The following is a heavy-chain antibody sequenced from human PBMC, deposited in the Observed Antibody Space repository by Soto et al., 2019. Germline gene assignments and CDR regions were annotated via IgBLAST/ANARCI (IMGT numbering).Heavy chain of an antibody. CDR1: GFTFSSYA. Sequence: EVQLLESGGGLVQPGGSLRLSCAASGFTFSSYAMSWVRQAPGKGLEWGSALRGSGGSTYYADSVKGRFTISSDNSKNTLYLQLNSLRAEDTAVYYCAKEPRRITIFGVVARGYYFDYWGQGTLVTVSS. CDR2: LRGSGGST. D-gene: IGHD3-3*01. V-gene: IGHV3-23*01. J-gene: IGHJ4*02. CDR3: AKEPRRITIFGVVARGYYFDY.